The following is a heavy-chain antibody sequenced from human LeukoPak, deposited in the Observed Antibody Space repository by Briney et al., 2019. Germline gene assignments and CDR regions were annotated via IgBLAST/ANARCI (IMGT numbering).Heavy chain of an antibody. Sequence: PGGSLRLSCAASGFTFSNAWMSWVRQAPGKGLEWVGRIKSKTDGGTTDYAAPVKGRFTISRDDSKNTLYLQMNSLKTEDTAVYYCTGTIVTTHYFDYWGQGTLVTVSS. CDR1: GFTFSNAW. CDR3: TGTIVTTHYFDY. V-gene: IGHV3-15*01. J-gene: IGHJ4*02. CDR2: IKSKTDGGTT. D-gene: IGHD3-3*01.